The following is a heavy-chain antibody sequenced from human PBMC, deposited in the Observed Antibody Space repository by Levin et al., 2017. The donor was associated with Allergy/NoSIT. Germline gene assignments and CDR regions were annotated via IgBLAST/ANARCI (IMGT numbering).Heavy chain of an antibody. CDR2: IYYSGST. V-gene: IGHV4-31*03. Sequence: SETLSLTCTVSGGSISSGGYYWSWIRQHPGKGLEWIGYIYYSGSTYYNPSLKSRVTISVDTSKNQFSLKLSSVTAADTAVYYCARDGRHYDILTGYYTDYWYFDLWGRGTLVTVSS. CDR1: GGSISSGGYY. CDR3: ARDGRHYDILTGYYTDYWYFDL. J-gene: IGHJ2*01. D-gene: IGHD3-9*01.